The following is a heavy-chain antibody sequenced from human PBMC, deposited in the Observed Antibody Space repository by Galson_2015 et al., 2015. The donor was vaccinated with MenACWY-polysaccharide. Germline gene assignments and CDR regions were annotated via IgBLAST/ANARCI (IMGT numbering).Heavy chain of an antibody. CDR3: ARHWHSGYHDY. Sequence: SETLSLTCTVSGGSISGNNYYWEWLRQPPGKGPEWIGSVHSSGRTYYNLSLKSRVTISVDTSKNQFSLKVDSVTAADTAIFFCARHWHSGYHDYSCQGSLVTVSS. CDR1: GGSISGNNYY. V-gene: IGHV4-39*01. D-gene: IGHD3-22*01. J-gene: IGHJ4*02. CDR2: VHSSGRT.